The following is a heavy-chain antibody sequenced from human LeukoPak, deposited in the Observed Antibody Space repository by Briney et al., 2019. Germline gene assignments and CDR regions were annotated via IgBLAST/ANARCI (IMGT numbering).Heavy chain of an antibody. J-gene: IGHJ2*01. Sequence: ASVKVSCKASGGTFSSYAISWVRQAPGQGLEWMGGIIPIFGTANYAQKFQGRVTITTDESTSTAYMELSSLRSEDTAVYYCARVPELAENWYFDLWGRGTLVTVSS. V-gene: IGHV1-69*05. CDR2: IIPIFGTA. D-gene: IGHD1-26*01. CDR1: GGTFSSYA. CDR3: ARVPELAENWYFDL.